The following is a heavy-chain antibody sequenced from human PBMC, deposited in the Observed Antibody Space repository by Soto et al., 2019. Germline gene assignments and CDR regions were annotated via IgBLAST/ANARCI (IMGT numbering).Heavy chain of an antibody. V-gene: IGHV3-21*01. J-gene: IGHJ6*03. CDR3: ARALGGGYVYMDV. CDR1: GFTLSSYS. CDR2: ISSSSRSI. D-gene: IGHD2-15*01. Sequence: EVQLVESGGGLVKPGGSLRLSCAASGFTLSSYSMNWVRQAPGKGLEWVSSISSSSRSIHYADSVKGRFTISRDNAGNSLYLQMNSLRAEDTALYYCARALGGGYVYMDVWGKGTTVTVSS.